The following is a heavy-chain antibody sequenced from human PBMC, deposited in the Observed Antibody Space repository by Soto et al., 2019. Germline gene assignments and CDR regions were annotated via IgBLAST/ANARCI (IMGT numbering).Heavy chain of an antibody. J-gene: IGHJ5*02. CDR3: ARTGEDSSSWGAQNWFDP. CDR2: IYWDDDK. CDR1: GFSLSTSGVG. D-gene: IGHD6-13*01. V-gene: IGHV2-5*02. Sequence: QITLKESGPTLVKPTQTLTLTCTFSGFSLSTSGVGVGWIRQPPGKALEWLALIYWDDDKRYSPSLKSRLTIPKDXXKXQXXLTMTTMDPVDTATYYCARTGEDSSSWGAQNWFDPWGQGTLVTVSS.